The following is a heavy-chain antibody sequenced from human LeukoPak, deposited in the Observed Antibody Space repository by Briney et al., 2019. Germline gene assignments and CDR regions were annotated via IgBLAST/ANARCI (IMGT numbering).Heavy chain of an antibody. V-gene: IGHV1-69*04. CDR3: ARGELITFGGVIVISTFDI. CDR1: GGTFSSSA. Sequence: SVKVSCKTSGGTFSSSAISWVRQAPGQGLEWMGRIIPILGIANYAQKFQGRVTITADKSTSTAYMELSSLRSEDTAVYYCARGELITFGGVIVISTFDIWGQGTMVTVS. J-gene: IGHJ3*02. D-gene: IGHD3-16*02. CDR2: IIPILGIA.